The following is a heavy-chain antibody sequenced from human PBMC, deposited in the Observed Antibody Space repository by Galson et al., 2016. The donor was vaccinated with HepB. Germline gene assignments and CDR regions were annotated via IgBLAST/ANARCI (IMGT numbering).Heavy chain of an antibody. J-gene: IGHJ4*02. D-gene: IGHD2-2*02. CDR1: GGSISSRNYY. V-gene: IGHV4-39*01. Sequence: LSLTCTVSGGSISSRNYYWGWIRQPPGKGLEWIGSINYSGNTYYNPSLRSRVTMSIDTSKNQFSLRLSSVTAADTAVYYCARVGASAAISYFDYWGQGTLVTVSS. CDR2: INYSGNT. CDR3: ARVGASAAISYFDY.